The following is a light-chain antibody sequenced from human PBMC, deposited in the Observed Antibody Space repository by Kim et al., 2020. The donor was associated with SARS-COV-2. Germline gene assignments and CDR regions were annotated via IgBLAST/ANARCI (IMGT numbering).Light chain of an antibody. Sequence: EIVLTQSPGTLSLSPGERATLSCRASQSVSSSYLAWYQQKPGPAPRLLIYGASSRATGIPDRFSGSGSGTDFTLTISRLEPEDFAVYYCQQYGSSQGWTFGQGTKVDIK. CDR2: GAS. CDR3: QQYGSSQGWT. CDR1: QSVSSSY. V-gene: IGKV3-20*01. J-gene: IGKJ1*01.